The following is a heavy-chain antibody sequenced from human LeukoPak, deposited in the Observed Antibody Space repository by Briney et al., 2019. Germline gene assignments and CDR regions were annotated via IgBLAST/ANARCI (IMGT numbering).Heavy chain of an antibody. Sequence: GGSLRLSCAASGFTFSSYWMSWVRQAPGKGLEWVANIKQDGSEKYYVDSVKGRFTISRDNAKNSLYLQMNSLRAEDTAVYYCARVFTERYYYGSGSPSRNYWGQGTLVTVSS. CDR2: IKQDGSEK. J-gene: IGHJ4*02. CDR1: GFTFSSYW. D-gene: IGHD3-10*01. CDR3: ARVFTERYYYGSGSPSRNY. V-gene: IGHV3-7*01.